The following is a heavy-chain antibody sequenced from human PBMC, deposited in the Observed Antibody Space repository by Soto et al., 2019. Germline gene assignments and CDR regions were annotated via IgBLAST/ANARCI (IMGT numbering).Heavy chain of an antibody. CDR3: ARDRYDFWSGYPAPSGYYYGMDV. V-gene: IGHV1-3*01. D-gene: IGHD3-3*01. J-gene: IGHJ6*02. CDR1: GYTFTSYA. Sequence: QVQLVQSGAEVKKPGASVKVSCKASGYTFTSYAMHWVRQAPGQRLEWMGWINAGNGNTKYSQKFQGRVTITRDTSASTAYMELSSLRSEDTAVYYCARDRYDFWSGYPAPSGYYYGMDVWGQGTTVTVSS. CDR2: INAGNGNT.